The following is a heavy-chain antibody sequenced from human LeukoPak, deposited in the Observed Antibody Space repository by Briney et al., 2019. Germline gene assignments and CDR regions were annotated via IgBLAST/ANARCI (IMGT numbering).Heavy chain of an antibody. D-gene: IGHD3-22*01. CDR2: ISYDGSNK. CDR1: GFTFSSYG. CDR3: AKDSHSSGYYLSFAVDY. Sequence: QPGGSLRLSCAASGFTFSSYGMHWVRQAPGKGLEWVAVISYDGSNKYYADSVKGRFTISRDNSKNTLYLQMNSLRAEDTAVYYCAKDSHSSGYYLSFAVDYWGQGTLVTVSS. J-gene: IGHJ4*02. V-gene: IGHV3-30*18.